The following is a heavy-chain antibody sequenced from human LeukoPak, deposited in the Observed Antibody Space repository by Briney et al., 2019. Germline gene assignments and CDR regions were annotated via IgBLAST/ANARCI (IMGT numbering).Heavy chain of an antibody. Sequence: SVKVSCKASGGTFSSYTISWVRQAPGQGLEWMGRIIPILGIANYAQKFQGRVTITADKSTSTAYMELSSLRSEDTAVYYCARDKRFAGGGDYWGPGTLVTVSS. V-gene: IGHV1-69*04. D-gene: IGHD2-21*01. CDR3: ARDKRFAGGGDY. CDR2: IIPILGIA. CDR1: GGTFSSYT. J-gene: IGHJ4*02.